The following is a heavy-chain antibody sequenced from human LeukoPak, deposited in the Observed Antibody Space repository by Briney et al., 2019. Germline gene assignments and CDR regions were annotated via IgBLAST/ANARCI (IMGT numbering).Heavy chain of an antibody. J-gene: IGHJ4*02. Sequence: PSETLSLTCTVSGGSISSYYWSWIRQPPGKGLEWIGYIYYSGSTNYNPSPKSRVTISVDTSKNQFSLKLYSVTAADTAVYYCARSPGYGSRYYFDYWGQGTLVTVSS. CDR2: IYYSGST. CDR3: ARSPGYGSRYYFDY. D-gene: IGHD5-12*01. CDR1: GGSISSYY. V-gene: IGHV4-59*08.